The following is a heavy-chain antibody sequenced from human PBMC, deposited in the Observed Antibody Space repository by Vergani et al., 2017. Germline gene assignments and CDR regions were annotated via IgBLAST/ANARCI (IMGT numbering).Heavy chain of an antibody. Sequence: QVQLVQSGAEVQKPGASMKISCKASGYIFINYYMHWVRQAPGQRLEWLGIINPGDGSTKYAQKFQGRVTVTRDTSTNIVYMEVSSLTSEDTAIYYCARDLTYSTSRLGGGGFDAWGQGTLVSVSS. CDR2: INPGDGST. V-gene: IGHV1-46*01. D-gene: IGHD6-6*01. J-gene: IGHJ4*02. CDR3: ARDLTYSTSRLGGGGFDA. CDR1: GYIFINYY.